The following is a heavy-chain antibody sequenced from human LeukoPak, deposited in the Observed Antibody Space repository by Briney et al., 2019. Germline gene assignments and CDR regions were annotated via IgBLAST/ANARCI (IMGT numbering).Heavy chain of an antibody. V-gene: IGHV3-9*01. CDR2: ISWNSGSI. CDR1: GFTFDDYA. Sequence: GRSLRLSCAASGFTFDDYAMHWVRQAPGKGLEWVSGISWNSGSIGYADSVKGRFTTSRDNAKNSLYLQMNSLRAEDTALYYCAKGGWYDILTGYYKHDAFDIWGQGTMVTVSS. D-gene: IGHD3-9*01. J-gene: IGHJ3*02. CDR3: AKGGWYDILTGYYKHDAFDI.